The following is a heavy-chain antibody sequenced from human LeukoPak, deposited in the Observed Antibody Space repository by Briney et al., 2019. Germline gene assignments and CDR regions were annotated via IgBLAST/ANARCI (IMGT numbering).Heavy chain of an antibody. D-gene: IGHD2-21*01. CDR2: ISGSGGST. CDR3: AKAYCGGDCYSAPHDAFDI. CDR1: GFTFSSYA. V-gene: IGHV3-23*01. Sequence: GGSLRLSCAASGFTFSSYAMSWVRQAPGKGLEWASAISGSGGSTYYADSVKGRFTTSRDNSKNTLYLQMNSLRAEDTAVYYCAKAYCGGDCYSAPHDAFDIWGQGTMVTVSS. J-gene: IGHJ3*02.